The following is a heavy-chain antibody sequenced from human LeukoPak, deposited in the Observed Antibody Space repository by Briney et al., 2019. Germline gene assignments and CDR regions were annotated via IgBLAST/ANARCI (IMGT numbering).Heavy chain of an antibody. Sequence: PGGSLRLSRAASGLTLSNAWMTWVRQAPGKGLEWVGHIKTKTDSGTTDYAAYAAPVKGRFSISRDDSKNTLYLQMNSLKTEDTAVYYCTRRQDYGDYLNWFDPWGQGTLVTVSS. D-gene: IGHD4-17*01. CDR1: GLTLSNAW. CDR2: IKTKTDSGTT. V-gene: IGHV3-15*01. CDR3: TRRQDYGDYLNWFDP. J-gene: IGHJ5*02.